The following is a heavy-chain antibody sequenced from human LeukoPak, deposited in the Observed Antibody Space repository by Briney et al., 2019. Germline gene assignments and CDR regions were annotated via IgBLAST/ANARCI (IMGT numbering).Heavy chain of an antibody. Sequence: ASVKVSCKASGYTFTNYGISWVRQAPGRGLEWMGWISAYSGDTISAQKFQGRATMTIERSTSTAYIELRSLRYDDTVVYYCAREPPRYYDTQTCDYWGQGTLVTVSS. D-gene: IGHD3-22*01. CDR1: GYTFTNYG. V-gene: IGHV1-18*01. CDR2: ISAYSGDT. J-gene: IGHJ4*02. CDR3: AREPPRYYDTQTCDY.